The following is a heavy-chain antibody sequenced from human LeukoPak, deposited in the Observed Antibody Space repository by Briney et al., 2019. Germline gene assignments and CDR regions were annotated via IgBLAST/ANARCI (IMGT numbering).Heavy chain of an antibody. Sequence: SVKVSCKASGGTFSSYAISWVRQAPGQGLEWMGGIIPIFGTANYAQKFQGRVTITTDESTSTAYMELSGLRSEDTAVYYCARCPIVVVPAAIHYYYYYMDVWGKGTTVTVSS. CDR2: IIPIFGTA. CDR1: GGTFSSYA. J-gene: IGHJ6*03. V-gene: IGHV1-69*05. D-gene: IGHD2-2*02. CDR3: ARCPIVVVPAAIHYYYYYMDV.